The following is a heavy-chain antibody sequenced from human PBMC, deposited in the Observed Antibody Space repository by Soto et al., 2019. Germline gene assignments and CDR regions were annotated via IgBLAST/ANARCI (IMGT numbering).Heavy chain of an antibody. V-gene: IGHV1-69*12. CDR3: AKERGYGGPSFYYAMTV. D-gene: IGHD3-3*01. CDR1: GGTFSNYA. Sequence: QVQLVQSGTEVKRPGSSVRISCTTSGGTFSNYAFNWVRQAPGQGLECLGGIIPFFGTANYTQKFEGRVTITADESTATVYLELRTLASEDTAIYYCAKERGYGGPSFYYAMTVWGEGTPVIVSS. J-gene: IGHJ6*02. CDR2: IIPFFGTA.